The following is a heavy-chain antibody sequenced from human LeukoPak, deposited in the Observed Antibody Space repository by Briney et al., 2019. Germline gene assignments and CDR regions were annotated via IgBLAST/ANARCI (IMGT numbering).Heavy chain of an antibody. CDR3: TAYRLTGTNLNDY. CDR2: ISYDGSNK. CDR1: GFTFSSYA. V-gene: IGHV3-30-3*01. D-gene: IGHD1/OR15-1a*01. J-gene: IGHJ4*02. Sequence: GRSLRLSCAASGFTFSSYAMHWVRQAPGKGLEWVAVISYDGSNKYYADSVKGRFTISRDNSKNTLYLQMNSLKTEDTAVYYCTAYRLTGTNLNDYWGQGTLVTVSS.